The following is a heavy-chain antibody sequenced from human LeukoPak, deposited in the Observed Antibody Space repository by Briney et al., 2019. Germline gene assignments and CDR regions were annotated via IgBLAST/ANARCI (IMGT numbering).Heavy chain of an antibody. CDR2: IKPDGSAA. CDR3: ATHSDWRFDF. CDR1: GFTFSMYW. Sequence: PGGSLRLSCTDSGFTFSMYWMSWVRQAPGKRLEWLASIKPDGSAAIYVDSMKGRFTISRDNAKNSLYLQMNSLTVEDTAVYYCATHSDWRFDFWGQGTLVTVSS. D-gene: IGHD6-19*01. J-gene: IGHJ4*02. V-gene: IGHV3-7*01.